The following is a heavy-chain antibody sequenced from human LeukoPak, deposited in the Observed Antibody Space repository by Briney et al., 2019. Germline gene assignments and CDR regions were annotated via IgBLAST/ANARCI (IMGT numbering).Heavy chain of an antibody. V-gene: IGHV1-18*01. D-gene: IGHD6-19*01. J-gene: IGHJ4*02. Sequence: ASVKVSCMASGYTFTSYGISWVRQAPGQGLEWMGWISAYNGNTNYAQKLQGRVTMTTDTSTSTAYMELRSLRSDHTAVYHCSRDSSGWYEWGQGRLVTVSS. CDR3: SRDSSGWYE. CDR1: GYTFTSYG. CDR2: ISAYNGNT.